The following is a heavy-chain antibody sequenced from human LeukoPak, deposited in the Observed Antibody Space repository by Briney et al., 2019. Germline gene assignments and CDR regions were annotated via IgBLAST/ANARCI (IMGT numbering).Heavy chain of an antibody. CDR1: GFTFSNAW. Sequence: GGSLRLSCAASGFTFSNAWMSWVRQAPGKGLEWVGRIKSKTDGGTTDYAAPVKGRFTISRDDSKNTLYLQMNSLKTEDTAVYYCTTGPRLYTMVRGVIITSGFWAFDIWGQGTMVTVSS. CDR3: TTGPRLYTMVRGVIITSGFWAFDI. D-gene: IGHD3-10*01. J-gene: IGHJ3*02. CDR2: IKSKTDGGTT. V-gene: IGHV3-15*01.